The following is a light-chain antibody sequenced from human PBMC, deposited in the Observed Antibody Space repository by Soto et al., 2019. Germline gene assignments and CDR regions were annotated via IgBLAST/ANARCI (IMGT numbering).Light chain of an antibody. CDR2: GAS. V-gene: IGKV3D-15*01. CDR1: QSVSSN. J-gene: IGKJ2*01. Sequence: EIVITQSPATLSVSPGERATLSRRASQSVSSNLAWYQQKPGQAPRLLIYGASTRATGIPARFSGSGSGTEFTLTISSLQSEDFAVYYCQQYNNWPMYTFGQGTKVDIK. CDR3: QQYNNWPMYT.